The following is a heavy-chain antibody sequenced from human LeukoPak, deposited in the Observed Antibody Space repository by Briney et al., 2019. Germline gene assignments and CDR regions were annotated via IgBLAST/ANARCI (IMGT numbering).Heavy chain of an antibody. Sequence: SETLSLTCTVSGGSISNAFYSWSWIRQAPGTGLEWIGRIYDRGSTYYSSSLKSRVSISLDTSNNQFSLKLNSVTAADTAVYYCARRRGKWDVNWFDPWGPGTLVTVSS. V-gene: IGHV4-30-4*01. D-gene: IGHD1-26*01. CDR1: GGSISNAFYS. CDR3: ARRRGKWDVNWFDP. J-gene: IGHJ5*02. CDR2: IYDRGST.